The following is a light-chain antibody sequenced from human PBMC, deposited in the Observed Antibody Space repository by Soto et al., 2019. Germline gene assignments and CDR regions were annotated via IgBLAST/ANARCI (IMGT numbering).Light chain of an antibody. CDR3: CSYAGSYTYV. V-gene: IGLV2-11*01. J-gene: IGLJ1*01. Sequence: QSALTQPRSVSGSPGQSVTISCTGTSSDVGGYNYVSWYQQHPGKAPKLMIYDVSKRPSGVPDRFSGSKSGNTASLTISGLQAVDEADYYCCSYAGSYTYVXGTGTKVTV. CDR1: SSDVGGYNY. CDR2: DVS.